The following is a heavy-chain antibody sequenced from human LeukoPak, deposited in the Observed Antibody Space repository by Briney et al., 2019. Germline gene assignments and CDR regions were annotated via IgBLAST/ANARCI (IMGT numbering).Heavy chain of an antibody. D-gene: IGHD2-15*01. Sequence: GGSLRLSCVASGFTFSSYAMHWVRQAPGKGLEYVSAVSGNGGSTYYANSVKGRFTVSRDNSKNTLYLQMGSLRAEDMAVYYCARRCGGRCYDYWGQGTLVTVSS. CDR3: ARRCGGRCYDY. CDR1: GFTFSSYA. CDR2: VSGNGGST. J-gene: IGHJ4*02. V-gene: IGHV3-64*01.